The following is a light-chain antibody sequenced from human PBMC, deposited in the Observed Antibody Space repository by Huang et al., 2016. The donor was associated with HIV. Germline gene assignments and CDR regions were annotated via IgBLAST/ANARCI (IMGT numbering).Light chain of an antibody. V-gene: IGKV3-15*01. CDR3: HQYNNWPPCT. CDR2: GAS. J-gene: IGKJ1*01. CDR1: QSVSSN. Sequence: EMVMTQSPATLSVSPGERATLSCRASQSVSSNLAWYQQKPGQAPRLLSYGASTRATGIPARFSGSGSGTEFALTISSLQSEDFAVYYCHQYNNWPPCTFGQGTKVEIK.